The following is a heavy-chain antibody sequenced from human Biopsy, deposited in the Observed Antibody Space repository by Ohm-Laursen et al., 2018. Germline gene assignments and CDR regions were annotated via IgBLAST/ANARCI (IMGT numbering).Heavy chain of an antibody. CDR2: VYSSGST. J-gene: IGHJ6*02. CDR3: ARGIAVVRSLDV. V-gene: IGHV4-59*08. Sequence: TLSLTCPVSSGSISGYYWTWIRQAPGKGLEFIGYVYSSGSTNYNPSLKSRATISLDTSRNQVSLGLSSVTAADTAVYYCARGIAVVRSLDVWGQGTTVAVSS. CDR1: SGSISGYY. D-gene: IGHD5-18*01.